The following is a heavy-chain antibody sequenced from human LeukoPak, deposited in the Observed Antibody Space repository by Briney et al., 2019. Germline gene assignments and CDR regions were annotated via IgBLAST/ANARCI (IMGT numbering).Heavy chain of an antibody. CDR2: ISGSGGST. V-gene: IGHV3-23*01. CDR3: AKAPVTSCRGAYCYPFDS. Sequence: PGGTLRLSCAASGFTFSNYGMNWVRQAPGKGLEWVSAISGSGGSTYYADSVKGRFTIPRDNSKNTLYLQMNSLRTEDTAVYFCAKAPVTSCRGAYCYPFDSWGQGTLVTVSS. CDR1: GFTFSNYG. J-gene: IGHJ4*02. D-gene: IGHD2-21*01.